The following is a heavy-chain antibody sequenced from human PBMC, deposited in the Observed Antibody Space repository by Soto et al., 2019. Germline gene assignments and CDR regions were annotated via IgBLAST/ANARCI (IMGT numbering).Heavy chain of an antibody. CDR3: ARLEGLATISYYFDF. Sequence: QLQLQGSGPGLVKPSEALSLTCSVSGGSISSSSYYWGWIRQPPGKGLEWIGSIYYSGSTYYNPSLKSRVTISIDKSKNQFSLKLSSLTAADTAVYYCARLEGLATISYYFDFWGQGTLATVSS. CDR2: IYYSGST. J-gene: IGHJ4*02. V-gene: IGHV4-39*01. D-gene: IGHD3-9*01. CDR1: GGSISSSSYY.